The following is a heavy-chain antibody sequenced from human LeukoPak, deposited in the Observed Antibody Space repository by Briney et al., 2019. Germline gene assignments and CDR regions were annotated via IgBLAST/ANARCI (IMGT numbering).Heavy chain of an antibody. CDR2: IYTSGST. J-gene: IGHJ4*02. V-gene: IGHV4-61*02. Sequence: PSETLSLTCTVSGGSISSGRYYWSWIRQPAGKGLEWIGRIYTSGSTNYNPSLKSRVTISVDTSKNQFSLKLSSVTAADTAVYYCATYITMVRGVTFDYWGQGTLVTVSS. D-gene: IGHD3-10*01. CDR3: ATYITMVRGVTFDY. CDR1: GGSISSGRYY.